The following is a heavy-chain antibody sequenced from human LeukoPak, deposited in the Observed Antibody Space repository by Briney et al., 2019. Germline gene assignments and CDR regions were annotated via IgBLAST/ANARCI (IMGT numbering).Heavy chain of an antibody. Sequence: PSETLSLTCAVSGGSIYNDNWWSWVRQPPGKGLEWIGESTQRGSTKYSPSLKSRVTILLDTSKNQFSLRLSSVTAADTAVYYCARGGVTMIRGPDYWGQGTLVTVSS. CDR3: ARGGVTMIRGPDY. J-gene: IGHJ4*02. D-gene: IGHD3-10*01. CDR2: STQRGST. CDR1: GGSIYNDNW. V-gene: IGHV4-4*02.